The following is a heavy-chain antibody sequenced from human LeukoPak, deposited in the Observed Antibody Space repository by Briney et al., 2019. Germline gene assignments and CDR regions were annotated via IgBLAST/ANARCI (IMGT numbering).Heavy chain of an antibody. CDR1: GFTFSSYT. V-gene: IGHV3-21*01. J-gene: IGHJ4*02. CDR3: ARAGQFWGSGYFYGDY. CDR2: ISTTSSYI. Sequence: GGSLRLSCAASGFTFSSYTMNWVRQAPGKGLEWVSSISTTSSYIYYADSMKGRFTTSRDNAKNSLYLHMNSLRAEDTAVYYCARAGQFWGSGYFYGDYWGQGILVTVSS. D-gene: IGHD3-22*01.